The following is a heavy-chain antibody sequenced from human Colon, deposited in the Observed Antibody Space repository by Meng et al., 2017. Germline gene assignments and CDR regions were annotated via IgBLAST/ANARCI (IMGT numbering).Heavy chain of an antibody. Sequence: GESLKIPCAASGFTFSSYAMHWVRQAPGKGLEWVAVISYDGSNKYYADSVKGRFTISRDNSKNTLYLQMNSLRAEDTAVYYCAGDRTHDYGDYVSYYYYGMDVWGQGTMVTVSS. CDR1: GFTFSSYA. CDR3: AGDRTHDYGDYVSYYYYGMDV. CDR2: ISYDGSNK. D-gene: IGHD4-17*01. V-gene: IGHV3-30*04. J-gene: IGHJ6*02.